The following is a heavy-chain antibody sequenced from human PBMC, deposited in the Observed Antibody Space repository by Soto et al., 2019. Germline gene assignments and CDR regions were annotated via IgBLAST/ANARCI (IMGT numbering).Heavy chain of an antibody. CDR3: ARAKYSSPGFDY. V-gene: IGHV4-31*03. CDR2: IYYSGST. J-gene: IGHJ4*02. Sequence: SETLSLTCTVSGGSISSGGYYWSWIRQHPGKGLEWIGYIYYSGSTYYNPSLKSRVTISVDTSKNQFSLKLSFVTAADTAVYYCARAKYSSPGFDYRGQGTLVTVSS. CDR1: GGSISSGGYY. D-gene: IGHD6-6*01.